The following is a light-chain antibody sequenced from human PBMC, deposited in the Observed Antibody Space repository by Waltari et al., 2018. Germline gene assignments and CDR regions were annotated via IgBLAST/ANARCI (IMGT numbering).Light chain of an antibody. CDR2: GAS. V-gene: IGKV3-20*01. Sequence: EIVLTQSPGTLSLSPGERATLSCRASQSVSNYLAWYQQKPGQAPRLLIYGASSRATCIPDRFSGSGSGTDFTLTISRLEPEDLAVYHCQQYNSSPYTFGQGTKLEIK. CDR1: QSVSNY. CDR3: QQYNSSPYT. J-gene: IGKJ2*01.